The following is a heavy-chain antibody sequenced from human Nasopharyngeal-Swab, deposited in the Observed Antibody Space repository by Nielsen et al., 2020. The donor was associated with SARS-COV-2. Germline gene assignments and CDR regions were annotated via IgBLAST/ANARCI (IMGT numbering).Heavy chain of an antibody. Sequence: SETLSLTCAVSGGSISSGGYSWSWIRQPPGKGLEWIGYIYRSGSTYYNPSLKSRVTISVDRSKNQFSLKLSSVTAADTAVYYCARSDYYEYYAFDIWGQGTMVTVSS. V-gene: IGHV4-30-2*01. J-gene: IGHJ3*02. CDR2: IYRSGST. CDR3: ARSDYYEYYAFDI. D-gene: IGHD3-22*01. CDR1: GGSISSGGYS.